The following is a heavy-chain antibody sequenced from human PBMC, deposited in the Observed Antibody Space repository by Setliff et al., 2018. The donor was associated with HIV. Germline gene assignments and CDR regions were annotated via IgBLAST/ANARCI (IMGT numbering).Heavy chain of an antibody. CDR2: IFPADSDT. CDR1: GYSFGDYW. Sequence: GESLKISCRGFGYSFGDYWIGWVRQKPGKGLEWMGIIFPADSDTRVSPSFQCQVSISADRSTYAAFLQWTSLKASDTGMYFCARHRVDTSMLVVKSPGAFDLWGQGTLVTVS. J-gene: IGHJ3*01. V-gene: IGHV5-51*01. D-gene: IGHD3-22*01. CDR3: ARHRVDTSMLVVKSPGAFDL.